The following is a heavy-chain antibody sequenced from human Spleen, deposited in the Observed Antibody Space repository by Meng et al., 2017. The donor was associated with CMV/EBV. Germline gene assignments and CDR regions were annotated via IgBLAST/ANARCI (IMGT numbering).Heavy chain of an antibody. CDR2: INPSGGST. D-gene: IGHD6-13*01. J-gene: IGHJ5*02. Sequence: TFTSYYMHWVRQAPGKGLEWMGIINPSGGSTSYAQKFQGRVTMTRDTSTSTVYMELSSLRSEDTAVYYCAREGVSSSWYLRNWFDPWGQGTLVTVSS. V-gene: IGHV1-46*01. CDR1: TFTSYY. CDR3: AREGVSSSWYLRNWFDP.